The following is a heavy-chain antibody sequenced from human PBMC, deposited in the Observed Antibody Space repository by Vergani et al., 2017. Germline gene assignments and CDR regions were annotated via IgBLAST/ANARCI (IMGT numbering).Heavy chain of an antibody. J-gene: IGHJ3*02. Sequence: EVQLVQSGAEVKKPGESLKISCKGSGYSFTSYWIGWVRQMPGKGLEWMGIIYPGDSDTRYSPSFQGQVTISADKSISTAYLQWSSLKASDTAMYYSAGQSVVYSNSRLESSVAFDIWGQGTMVTVSS. D-gene: IGHD6-13*01. CDR3: AGQSVVYSNSRLESSVAFDI. CDR2: IYPGDSDT. V-gene: IGHV5-51*01. CDR1: GYSFTSYW.